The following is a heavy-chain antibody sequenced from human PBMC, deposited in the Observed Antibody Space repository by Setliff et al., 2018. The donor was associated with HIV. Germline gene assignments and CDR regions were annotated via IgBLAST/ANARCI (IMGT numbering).Heavy chain of an antibody. D-gene: IGHD6-19*01. CDR2: IYCSGST. CDR1: GGSISSGSYY. J-gene: IGHJ5*02. V-gene: IGHV4-61*02. Sequence: SETLSLTCTVSGGSISSGSYYWSWIRQPAGKGLEWIGRIYCSGSTNYNPSLKRRGSISVDTSKNQFSLKLSSVTAADTAVYYCARGPGWPNWFEPWGQGSLVTVSS. CDR3: ARGPGWPNWFEP.